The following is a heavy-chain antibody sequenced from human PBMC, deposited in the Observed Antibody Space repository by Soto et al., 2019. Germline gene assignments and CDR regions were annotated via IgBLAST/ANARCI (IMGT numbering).Heavy chain of an antibody. CDR2: IYYRGNA. V-gene: IGHV4-39*01. D-gene: IGHD3-3*01. J-gene: IGHJ4*02. CDR3: ARQATIFGVVIIAFFDY. Sequence: SETLSLTCSVSDDSINSDKYYWGWIRQPPGKGLEWIGSIYYRGNAYYNPSLQTRVTISVDKSKNQFSLKLNSVTAADTAVYYCARQATIFGVVIIAFFDYWGQGTLVTVSS. CDR1: DDSINSDKYY.